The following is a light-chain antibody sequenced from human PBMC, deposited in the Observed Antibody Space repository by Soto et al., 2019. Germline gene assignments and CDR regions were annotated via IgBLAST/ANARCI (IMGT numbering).Light chain of an antibody. V-gene: IGLV2-11*01. CDR1: SSDVGGYDF. CDR2: DVS. CDR3: CSYAGDLAL. Sequence: QSVLTQPRSVSGSPGQSVTISCTGTSSDVGGYDFVSWYQQHPGKAPKLMISDVSKRPSGVPDRFSGSKSGNTASLTISGLQAEHEADYYCCSYAGDLALFGGGTKVTVL. J-gene: IGLJ2*01.